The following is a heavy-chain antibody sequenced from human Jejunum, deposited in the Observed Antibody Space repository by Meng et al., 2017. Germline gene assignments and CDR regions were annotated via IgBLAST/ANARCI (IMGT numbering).Heavy chain of an antibody. CDR1: GFPLSTSGVG. CDR2: IYWNDDK. D-gene: IGHD3-22*01. V-gene: IGHV2-5*01. CDR3: AREHYYDSSGYYSGAYFDY. J-gene: IGHJ4*02. Sequence: SGPTLVKPTQTLTLTCTFSGFPLSTSGVGVGWIRQPPGKALEWLALIYWNDDKRYSPSLKSRLTITKDTSKNQVVLTMTNMDPVDTATYFCAREHYYDSSGYYSGAYFDYWGQGTLVTVSS.